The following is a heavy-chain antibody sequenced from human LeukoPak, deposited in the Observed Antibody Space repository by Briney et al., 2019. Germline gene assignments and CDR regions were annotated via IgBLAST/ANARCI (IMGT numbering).Heavy chain of an antibody. Sequence: GGSLRLSCATSGFTFSDYFMGWIRQAPGKGLEWVANIKQDGSEKYYVDSVKGRFTISRDNAKNSLYLQMNSLRAEDTAVYYCARDIGYCSGGSCPNWFDPWGQGTLVTVSS. D-gene: IGHD2-15*01. CDR1: GFTFSDYF. CDR3: ARDIGYCSGGSCPNWFDP. J-gene: IGHJ5*02. CDR2: IKQDGSEK. V-gene: IGHV3-7*01.